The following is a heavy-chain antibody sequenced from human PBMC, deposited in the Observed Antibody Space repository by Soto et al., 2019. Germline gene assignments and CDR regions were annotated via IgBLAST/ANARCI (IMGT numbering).Heavy chain of an antibody. V-gene: IGHV1-58*02. Sequence: SVKVSCKASGSGFISSGIQWVRQAHGQRLEWIGWIVVASGQTNYAQNFRGRVAITRDTSTATAYIELTGLTSEDTAVYFCSADRPDIGVGWWVRGQGTTVTVSS. CDR1: GSGFISSG. CDR3: SADRPDIGVGWWV. J-gene: IGHJ6*02. D-gene: IGHD2-15*01. CDR2: IVVASGQT.